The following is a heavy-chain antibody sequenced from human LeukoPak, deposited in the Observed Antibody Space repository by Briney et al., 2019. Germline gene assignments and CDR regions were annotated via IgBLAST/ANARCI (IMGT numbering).Heavy chain of an antibody. D-gene: IGHD1-1*01. CDR2: IIPILGVA. Sequence: SVKVSCKASGGTFSSYTISWVRQAPGQGLEWMGRIIPILGVANYAQKFQGRVTITADKSTSTAYMELSSLRSEDTAVYYCASFRTGTTYWKFDYWGQGTLVTVSS. CDR3: ASFRTGTTYWKFDY. V-gene: IGHV1-69*02. CDR1: GGTFSSYT. J-gene: IGHJ4*02.